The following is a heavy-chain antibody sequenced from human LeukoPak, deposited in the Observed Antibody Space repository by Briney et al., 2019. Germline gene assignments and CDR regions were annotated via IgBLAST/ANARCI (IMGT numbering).Heavy chain of an antibody. CDR3: AGGHIPPHPGPLAAAFDI. D-gene: IGHD2-21*01. Sequence: ASVKVSCKASGYTFTSYGISWVRQAPGQGLEWMGWISAYNGNTNYAQKLQGRVTMTTDTSTSTAYMELRSLRSDGTAVYYCAGGHIPPHPGPLAAAFDIWGQGTMVTVSS. CDR2: ISAYNGNT. J-gene: IGHJ3*02. V-gene: IGHV1-18*01. CDR1: GYTFTSYG.